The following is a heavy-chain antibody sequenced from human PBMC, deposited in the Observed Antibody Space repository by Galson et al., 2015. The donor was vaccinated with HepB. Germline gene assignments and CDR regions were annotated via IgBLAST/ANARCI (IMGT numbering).Heavy chain of an antibody. V-gene: IGHV5-10-1*01. CDR3: ARHGDFLNLVDP. D-gene: IGHD3-10*01. CDR1: EYNFASYW. Sequence: QSGAEVKQPGESLRISCKGSEYNFASYWISWVRQMPGKGLEWMAMIDPTNSYTHYSPSFQGHVTLSVDKSITTAYLQLSSLKASDTAIYYCARHGDFLNLVDPWGQGTLVTVSS. J-gene: IGHJ5*02. CDR2: IDPTNSYT.